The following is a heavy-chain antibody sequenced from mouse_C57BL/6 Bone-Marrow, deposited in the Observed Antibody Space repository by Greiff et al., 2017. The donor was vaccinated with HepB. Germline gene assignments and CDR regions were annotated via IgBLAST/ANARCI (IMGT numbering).Heavy chain of an antibody. CDR2: ISNLAYSI. J-gene: IGHJ2*01. CDR3: AREGDYDAGYFDY. D-gene: IGHD2-4*01. Sequence: EVKVVESGGGLVQPGGSLKLSCAASGFTFSDYGMAWVRQAPRKGPEWVAFISNLAYSIYYADTVTGRFTISRENAKNTLDLEMSSLRSEDTAMYYCAREGDYDAGYFDYWGQGTTLTVSS. V-gene: IGHV5-15*01. CDR1: GFTFSDYG.